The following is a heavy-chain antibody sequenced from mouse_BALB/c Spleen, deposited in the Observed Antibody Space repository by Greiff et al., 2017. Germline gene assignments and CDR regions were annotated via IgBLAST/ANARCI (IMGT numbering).Heavy chain of an antibody. Sequence: VKLVESGGGLVKPGGSLKLSCAASGFAFSSYDMSWVRQTPEKRLEWVAYISSGGGSTYYPDTVKGRFTISRDNAKNTLYLQMSSLKSEDTAMYYCARRGTTAGFAYWGQGTLVTVSA. D-gene: IGHD1-2*01. V-gene: IGHV5-12-1*01. CDR3: ARRGTTAGFAY. CDR1: GFAFSSYD. CDR2: ISSGGGST. J-gene: IGHJ3*01.